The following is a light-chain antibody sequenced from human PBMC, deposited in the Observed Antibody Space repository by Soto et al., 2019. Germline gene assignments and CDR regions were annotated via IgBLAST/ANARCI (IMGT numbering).Light chain of an antibody. V-gene: IGKV3-20*01. J-gene: IGKJ1*01. Sequence: EIVLTQSPGTLSLSPGERATLSCRASQTIGSNLAWYQQKPGQPPRLLIYDASTRATDIPARFTGSGSGADFTLTISRLEPEDFAVYYCHQYHLWPWTFGQGTKVDI. CDR3: HQYHLWPWT. CDR2: DAS. CDR1: QTIGSN.